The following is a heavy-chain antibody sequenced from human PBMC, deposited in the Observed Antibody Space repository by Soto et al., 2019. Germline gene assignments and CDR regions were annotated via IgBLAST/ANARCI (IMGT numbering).Heavy chain of an antibody. CDR2: ISSDGNSK. CDR1: GFTFNNHG. CDR3: AKDDSDISPFDY. Sequence: QVQLVESGGGVVQPGRSLRLSCAASGFTFNNHGMHWVRQAPGKGPEWVAVISSDGNSKYYTDSVKGRFTISRDNSKSTLYLQMNSLRAEDTAVYYCAKDDSDISPFDYWGQGTLVTVSS. J-gene: IGHJ4*02. D-gene: IGHD3-9*01. V-gene: IGHV3-30*18.